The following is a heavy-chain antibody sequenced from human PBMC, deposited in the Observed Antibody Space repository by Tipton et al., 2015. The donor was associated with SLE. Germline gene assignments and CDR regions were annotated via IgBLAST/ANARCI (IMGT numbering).Heavy chain of an antibody. Sequence: TLSLTCTVSGGSISSTYYWGWIRQPPGKGLEWIGSIYYSGSTYYNPSLKSRVTISVDTSKNQFSLKLSSVTAADTAVYYCGGGWTAGSDAFDIWGQGTMVTVSS. CDR1: GGSISSTYY. D-gene: IGHD1-26*01. V-gene: IGHV4-39*07. J-gene: IGHJ3*02. CDR2: IYYSGST. CDR3: GGGWTAGSDAFDI.